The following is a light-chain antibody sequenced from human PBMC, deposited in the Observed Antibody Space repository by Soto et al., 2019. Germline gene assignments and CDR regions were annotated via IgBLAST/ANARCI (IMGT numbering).Light chain of an antibody. CDR3: QPSYSDTRT. V-gene: IGKV1-39*01. Sequence: DIQMTQSPPSLSASIGDSVTITCRASRSIRTNLNWYQQKQGRAPKLLISGASTLERGVPSRFSGSGSGTDFTLNIRSLQLEDFATLYCQPSYSDTRTFGQGTTLEFK. J-gene: IGKJ2*01. CDR1: RSIRTN. CDR2: GAS.